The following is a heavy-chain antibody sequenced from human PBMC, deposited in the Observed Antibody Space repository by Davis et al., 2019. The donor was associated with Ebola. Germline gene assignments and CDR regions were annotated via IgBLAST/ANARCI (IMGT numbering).Heavy chain of an antibody. Sequence: SETLSLTCTVSGGSISSSSYYWDWIRQPPGKGLEWIGSIYYSGSTYYNPSLKSRVTISVDTSKNQFSLKLSSVTAADTAVYYCARHSAVDTAMVYNYFDYWGQGTLVTVSS. J-gene: IGHJ4*02. CDR2: IYYSGST. CDR3: ARHSAVDTAMVYNYFDY. CDR1: GGSISSSSYY. D-gene: IGHD5-18*01. V-gene: IGHV4-39*01.